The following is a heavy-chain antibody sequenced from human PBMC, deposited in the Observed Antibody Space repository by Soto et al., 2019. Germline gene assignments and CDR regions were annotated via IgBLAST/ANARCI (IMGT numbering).Heavy chain of an antibody. CDR2: HYSGGST. V-gene: IGHV3-53*01. Sequence: PGVSLRRSFASSGFSVSSNYLSWVRQAPGQVLEWVSVHYSGGSTYYADSVQGRFTISRDKSNNTLYLQMRRVRAEDTAVYFCARHRHPRGTVGATSPLDPWGQGTQVTVPS. J-gene: IGHJ5*02. CDR1: GFSVSSNY. CDR3: ARHRHPRGTVGATSPLDP. D-gene: IGHD1-26*01.